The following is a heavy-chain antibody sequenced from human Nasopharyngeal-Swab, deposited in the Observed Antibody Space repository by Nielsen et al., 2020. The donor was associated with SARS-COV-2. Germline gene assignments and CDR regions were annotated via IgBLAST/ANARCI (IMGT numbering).Heavy chain of an antibody. V-gene: IGHV3-7*05. J-gene: IGHJ3*02. CDR1: GFTFSNYC. D-gene: IGHD2-15*01. CDR3: AGESGPNGFDI. Sequence: GGSLRLSCAASGFTFSNYCMTWVRQAPGKGLEWVANIKPDGSKRNYVDSVEGRFTISRDDARNSLYLQMNSLRAEDTAVYYCAGESGPNGFDIWGQGAMITVSS. CDR2: IKPDGSKR.